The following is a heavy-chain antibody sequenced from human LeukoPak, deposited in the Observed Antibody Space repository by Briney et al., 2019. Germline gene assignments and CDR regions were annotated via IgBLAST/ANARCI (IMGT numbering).Heavy chain of an antibody. V-gene: IGHV3-66*01. CDR1: GFTVSRNY. Sequence: GGSLRLSCAASGFTVSRNYMSWVRQAPGKGLEWVSVIYSGGRTYYADSVKGRFTVSRDNSKNTLYLQMNRLRAEDTAVYYCARAGPSSSWHQFDYWGQGTLVTVSS. J-gene: IGHJ4*02. CDR3: ARAGPSSSWHQFDY. D-gene: IGHD6-13*01. CDR2: IYSGGRT.